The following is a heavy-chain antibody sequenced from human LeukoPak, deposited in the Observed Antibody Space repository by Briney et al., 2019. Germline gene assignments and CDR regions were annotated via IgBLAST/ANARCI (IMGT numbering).Heavy chain of an antibody. D-gene: IGHD3-22*01. CDR1: GFSFSSYS. CDR2: ISSSSSYI. J-gene: IGHJ6*02. CDR3: ARDDKRYDSSGYVYCHYGMDV. V-gene: IGHV3-21*01. Sequence: GGSLRLSCAASGFSFSSYSMNWVRQAPGKGLEWVSFISSSSSYIYYADSVKGRFTISRDNAKNSLYLQMNSLRAEDTAVYYCARDDKRYDSSGYVYCHYGMDVWGQGTTVTVSS.